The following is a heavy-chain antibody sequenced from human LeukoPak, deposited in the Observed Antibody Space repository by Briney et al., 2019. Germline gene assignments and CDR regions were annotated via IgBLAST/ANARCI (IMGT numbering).Heavy chain of an antibody. CDR1: GFTFSSYA. CDR2: ISGSGGST. D-gene: IGHD6-6*01. J-gene: IGHJ4*02. Sequence: PGGSLRLSCAASGFTFSSYAMSWVRQAPGKGLEWVSAISGSGGSTYYADSVKGRFTISRDNSKNTLYLQMNSLRAEDTAVYYCVIDSSSSFFLGLSTRNFDYWGQGTLVTVSS. V-gene: IGHV3-23*01. CDR3: VIDSSSSFFLGLSTRNFDY.